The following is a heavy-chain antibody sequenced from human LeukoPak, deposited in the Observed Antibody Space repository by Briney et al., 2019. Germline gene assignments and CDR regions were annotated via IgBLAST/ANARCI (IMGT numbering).Heavy chain of an antibody. CDR1: GGSISSGGYY. CDR3: ARTRLSNYYFDC. Sequence: SQTLSLTCTVSGGSISSGGYYWTWIRQYPGKGLEWIGYIYNSGTTYYNPSLQSRVTISLDTSKDQFSLKLSSVTAADTAVYFCARTRLSNYYFDCWGQGTLVTVSS. D-gene: IGHD4-11*01. CDR2: IYNSGTT. V-gene: IGHV4-31*03. J-gene: IGHJ4*02.